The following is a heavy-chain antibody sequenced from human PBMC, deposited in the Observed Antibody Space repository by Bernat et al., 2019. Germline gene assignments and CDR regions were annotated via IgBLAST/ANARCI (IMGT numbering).Heavy chain of an antibody. CDR1: GFTFRTYA. Sequence: VQLVESGGGLVQPGGSLRISCAASGFTFRTYAMNWVRQAPGKGLEWVSTISDSGSTYYADSVKGRFTISRDNSKNTLSLQMNSLRADDTAVYYCAQDHCSSISCYFVHWGQGTLVTVSS. V-gene: IGHV3-23*04. D-gene: IGHD2-2*01. CDR3: AQDHCSSISCYFVH. J-gene: IGHJ4*02. CDR2: ISDSGST.